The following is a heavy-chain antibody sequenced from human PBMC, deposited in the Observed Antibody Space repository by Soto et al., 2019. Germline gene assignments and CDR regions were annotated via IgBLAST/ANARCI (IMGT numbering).Heavy chain of an antibody. V-gene: IGHV1-8*01. CDR3: ARGPHISVTAGGIVWFDT. D-gene: IGHD2-21*02. J-gene: IGHJ5*02. CDR1: AYTFSSYD. CDR2: MNPNSGYT. Sequence: QVQLVQSGAEVEKPGASVKVSCKASAYTFSSYDINWVRQAPGQGLEWMGWMNPNSGYTGYAQNFQGRVTITRANAKSTADMEQSSLRSEDTAVDYCARGPHISVTAGGIVWFDTWGQGTLVTVSA.